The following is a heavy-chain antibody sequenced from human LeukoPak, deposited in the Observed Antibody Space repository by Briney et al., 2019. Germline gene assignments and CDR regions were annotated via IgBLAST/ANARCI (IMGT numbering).Heavy chain of an antibody. CDR1: GGTFSSYA. CDR2: IIPIFGTA. J-gene: IGHJ4*02. V-gene: IGHV1-69*13. Sequence: SVTVSCKASGGTFSSYAISWVRQAPGQGLEWMEGIIPIFGTANYAQKFQGRVTITADESTSTAYMELSSLRSEDTAVYYCARDKYVGATYFDYWGQGTLVTVSS. CDR3: ARDKYVGATYFDY. D-gene: IGHD1-26*01.